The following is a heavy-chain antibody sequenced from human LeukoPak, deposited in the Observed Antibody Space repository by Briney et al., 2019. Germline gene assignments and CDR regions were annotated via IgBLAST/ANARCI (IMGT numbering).Heavy chain of an antibody. J-gene: IGHJ4*02. D-gene: IGHD3-22*01. CDR3: ARERSGNTYYYDSSGFL. CDR2: IYYSGST. CDR1: GDSISSYY. V-gene: IGHV4-59*12. Sequence: SETLSLTCTVSGDSISSYYCSWIRQPPGKGLEWIGYIYYSGSTSYNPSLKSRVTISLDTSNNQFSLKLSSVTAADTAVYYCARERSGNTYYYDSSGFLWGQGTLVTVSS.